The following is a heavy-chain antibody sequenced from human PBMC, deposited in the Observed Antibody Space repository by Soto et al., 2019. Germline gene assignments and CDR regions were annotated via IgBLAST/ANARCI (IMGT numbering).Heavy chain of an antibody. CDR2: IKSKTDGGTT. CDR3: TTDAHWLYSLYYYYGMDV. V-gene: IGHV3-15*01. CDR1: GFTFSNAW. Sequence: PGGSLRLSCAASGFTFSNAWMSWVRQAPGKGLEWVGRIKSKTDGGTTDYAAPVKGRFTISRDDSKNTLYLQMNSLKTEDTAVYYCTTDAHWLYSLYYYYGMDVWGQGTTVTVSS. J-gene: IGHJ6*02. D-gene: IGHD3-9*01.